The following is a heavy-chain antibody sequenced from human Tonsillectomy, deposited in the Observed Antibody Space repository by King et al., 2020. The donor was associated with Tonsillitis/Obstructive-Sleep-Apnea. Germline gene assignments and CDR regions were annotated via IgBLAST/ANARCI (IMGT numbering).Heavy chain of an antibody. J-gene: IGHJ4*02. Sequence: QLVQSGGGLVQPGGSLRLSCATSGFTCSSYAMSWDRKAPGKGLECGSTFISSGGSTYYADSVKGRLTISRDNSKKTLYLQMNSLRAEDTAVYYCAKDRSGVPEDYWGQGTLVTVSS. D-gene: IGHD3-10*01. CDR2: FISSGGST. CDR3: AKDRSGVPEDY. V-gene: IGHV3-23*04. CDR1: GFTCSSYA.